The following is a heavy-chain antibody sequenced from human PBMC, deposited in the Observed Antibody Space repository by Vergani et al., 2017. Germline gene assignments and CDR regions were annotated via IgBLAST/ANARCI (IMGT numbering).Heavy chain of an antibody. CDR1: GFTFSSYA. CDR2: IYYSGST. V-gene: IGHV4-59*01. CDR3: ARVRLVPAAIYYMDV. Sequence: VQLLESGGGLVQPGGSLRLSCAASGFTFSSYAMSWVRQAPGKGLEWIGYIYYSGSTNYNPSLKSRVTISVDTSKNQFSLKLSSVTAADTAVYYCARVRLVPAAIYYMDVWGKGTTVTVSS. D-gene: IGHD2-2*01. J-gene: IGHJ6*03.